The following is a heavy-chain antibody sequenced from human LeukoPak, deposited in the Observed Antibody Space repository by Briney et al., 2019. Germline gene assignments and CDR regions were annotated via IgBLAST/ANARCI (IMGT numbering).Heavy chain of an antibody. CDR3: VREHYDFFLDY. CDR2: IRGESDYI. CDR1: EFVFSTYY. Sequence: PGGSLRLSCAASEFVFSTYYMHWVRQAPGKGLEWVSSIRGESDYIYYRDSVKGRFTISRDNAKNSLYLQMNRLRVEDTAVCFCVREHYDFFLDYWGQGTLVTVSS. V-gene: IGHV3-21*06. J-gene: IGHJ4*02. D-gene: IGHD3-3*01.